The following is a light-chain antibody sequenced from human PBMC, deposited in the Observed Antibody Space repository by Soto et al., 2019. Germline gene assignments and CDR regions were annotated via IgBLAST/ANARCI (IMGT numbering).Light chain of an antibody. Sequence: QSALTQPPSASGSPGQSVTISCTGTSIDVGGYSYVSWYQQHPGKAPKLMIYEVSKRPSGVPDRFSGSKSGNTASLTVSGLQAEDEADYYCSSYAGSNNFVFGTGTKVT. CDR3: SSYAGSNNFV. V-gene: IGLV2-8*01. J-gene: IGLJ1*01. CDR1: SIDVGGYSY. CDR2: EVS.